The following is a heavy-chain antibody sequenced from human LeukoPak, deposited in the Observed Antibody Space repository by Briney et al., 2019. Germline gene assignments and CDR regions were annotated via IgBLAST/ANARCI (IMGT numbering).Heavy chain of an antibody. J-gene: IGHJ4*02. Sequence: PGGSLRLSCAASGFTFSSYWMHWVRQDPGEGLVWVSRINSDGSSTSYADSVKGRFTISRDNAKNTLHLQMNSLRVEDTAVYYCARGDPSWGVVVISEAHYWGQGTLVTVSS. V-gene: IGHV3-74*01. CDR2: INSDGSST. D-gene: IGHD3-22*01. CDR1: GFTFSSYW. CDR3: ARGDPSWGVVVISEAHY.